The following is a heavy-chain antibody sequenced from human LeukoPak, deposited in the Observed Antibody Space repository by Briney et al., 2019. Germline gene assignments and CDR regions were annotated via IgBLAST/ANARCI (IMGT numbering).Heavy chain of an antibody. CDR3: ARDRGSSGWLMNWFDP. V-gene: IGHV4-34*01. CDR2: INHSGST. J-gene: IGHJ5*02. D-gene: IGHD6-19*01. CDR1: GGSFSGYY. Sequence: SETLSLTCAVYGGSFSGYYWSWIRQPPGKGLEWIGEINHSGSTNYNPSLKSRVTMSVDTSKNQFSLKLSSVTAADTAVYYCARDRGSSGWLMNWFDPWGQGTLVTVSS.